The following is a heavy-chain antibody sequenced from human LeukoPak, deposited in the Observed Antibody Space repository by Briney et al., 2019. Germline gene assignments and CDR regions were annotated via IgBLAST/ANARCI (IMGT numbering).Heavy chain of an antibody. V-gene: IGHV3-48*02. Sequence: GGSLRLSCAASGFTFSSYSMNWVRQAPGKRLEWVSYISSSTSTIYYADSVKGRFTISRDNAKNSLYLQMNSLRDEDTAVYYCARDQGYYDSSGYVNDAFDIWGQGTMVTVSS. D-gene: IGHD3-22*01. CDR3: ARDQGYYDSSGYVNDAFDI. J-gene: IGHJ3*02. CDR2: ISSSTSTI. CDR1: GFTFSSYS.